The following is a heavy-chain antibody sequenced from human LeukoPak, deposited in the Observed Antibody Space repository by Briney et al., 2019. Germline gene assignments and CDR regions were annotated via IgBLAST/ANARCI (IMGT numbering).Heavy chain of an antibody. D-gene: IGHD5-18*01. CDR1: GFTFSSYV. Sequence: GGSLRLSCAASGFTFSSYVMYWVRQAPGKGLEWVAVISYDGSIKYYADSVKGRFTISRDNSKNTLYLQMNSLRAEDTAVYYCARGGYSYLSTVWFDPWGQGTLVTVSS. V-gene: IGHV3-30*04. J-gene: IGHJ5*02. CDR3: ARGGYSYLSTVWFDP. CDR2: ISYDGSIK.